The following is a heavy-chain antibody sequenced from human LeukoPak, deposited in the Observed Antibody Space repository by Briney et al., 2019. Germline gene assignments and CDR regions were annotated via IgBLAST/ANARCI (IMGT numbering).Heavy chain of an antibody. J-gene: IGHJ4*02. V-gene: IGHV3-73*01. CDR1: GFTFSDSA. D-gene: IGHD6-19*01. Sequence: GGSLRLSCAASGFTFSDSAMHLVRQTSGKGLEWVGRIRSKADSYATTYAASVRGRFAISRDDSKNTAYLQMISLKTEDTGVYYCTREYSSGWPFDYWGQGTLVTVSS. CDR3: TREYSSGWPFDY. CDR2: IRSKADSYAT.